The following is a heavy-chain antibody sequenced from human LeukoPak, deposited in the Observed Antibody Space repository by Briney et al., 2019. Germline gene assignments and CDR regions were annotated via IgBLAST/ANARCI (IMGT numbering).Heavy chain of an antibody. D-gene: IGHD6-19*01. CDR3: ARGAVAGKFSY. CDR2: IYYSGSA. CDR1: GGSISSSSYY. V-gene: IGHV4-39*01. J-gene: IGHJ4*02. Sequence: SETLSLTCTVSGGSISSSSYYWGWIRQPPGKGLEWIGSIYYSGSAYYNPSLKSRVTISVDTSKNQFSLKLSSVTAADTAVYYCARGAVAGKFSYWGQGTLVTVSS.